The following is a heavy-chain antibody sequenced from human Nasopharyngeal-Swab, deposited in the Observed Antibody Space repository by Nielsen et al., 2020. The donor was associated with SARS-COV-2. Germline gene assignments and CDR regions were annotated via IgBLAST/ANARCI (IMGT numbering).Heavy chain of an antibody. CDR2: VVPEDGEP. D-gene: IGHD3-3*01. Sequence: ASVKVSCKASGYTFISYYIHWVRQAPGKGLEWMGTVVPEDGEPIYAQNFQGRVTMTEDTSTYTAYLELSSLRSEDTAVYYCASEGSGVFGVVIYAFDIWGPGTLVTVSS. CDR3: ASEGSGVFGVVIYAFDI. J-gene: IGHJ3*02. V-gene: IGHV1-24*01. CDR1: GYTFISYY.